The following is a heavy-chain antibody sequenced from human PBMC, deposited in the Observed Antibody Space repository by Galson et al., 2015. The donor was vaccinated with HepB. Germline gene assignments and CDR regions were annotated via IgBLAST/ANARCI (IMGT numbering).Heavy chain of an antibody. D-gene: IGHD3-22*01. V-gene: IGHV1-18*04. Sequence: SLKVSCKASGYSFASYAISWVRQAPGQGLEWMGWIRSYNGNTKYAQRLQGGVTMTTDKSTSTAYMELSSLRFDDTAVYYCARSPMIVGSDNWCDPWGQGTLVTVSS. CDR3: ARSPMIVGSDNWCDP. J-gene: IGHJ5*02. CDR1: GYSFASYA. CDR2: IRSYNGNT.